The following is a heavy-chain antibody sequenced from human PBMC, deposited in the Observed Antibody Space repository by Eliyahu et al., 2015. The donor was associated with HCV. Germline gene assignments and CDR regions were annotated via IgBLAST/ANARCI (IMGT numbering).Heavy chain of an antibody. V-gene: IGHV4-59*01. Sequence: QVQLQESGPGLVKPSETLSLTCTXSGGSITTYXWSWIRXPXGKGLEWIGYIHYSGSTNYNPSLKSRVTISIDTSKNQFSLNLTSVTAADTAVYYCASGGGGIAVAGTGGWFDPWGQGTLVTVYS. CDR3: ASGGGGIAVAGTGGWFDP. CDR2: IHYSGST. CDR1: GGSITTYX. J-gene: IGHJ5*02. D-gene: IGHD6-19*01.